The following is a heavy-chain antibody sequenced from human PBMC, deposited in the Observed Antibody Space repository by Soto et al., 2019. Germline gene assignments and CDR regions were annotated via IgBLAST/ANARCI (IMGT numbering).Heavy chain of an antibody. D-gene: IGHD6-19*01. J-gene: IGHJ4*02. CDR2: IYSGGNT. CDR1: GFTVSRNF. Sequence: EVQLVESGGDLVQPGGSLRLSCAASGFTVSRNFMTWVRQAPGKGLEWVSLIYSGGNTYYADSVKGRFTISRDNSKNTLHLQMDSLRVEDTAVYYCARGWLGKEYYFDYWGQGNLVTVSS. CDR3: ARGWLGKEYYFDY. V-gene: IGHV3-66*01.